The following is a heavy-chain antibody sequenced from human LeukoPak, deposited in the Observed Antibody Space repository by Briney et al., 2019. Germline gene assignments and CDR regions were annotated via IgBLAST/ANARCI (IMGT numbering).Heavy chain of an antibody. CDR2: IIPIFGTA. J-gene: IGHJ6*04. D-gene: IGHD4-23*01. V-gene: IGHV1-69*13. CDR1: GRTFSSYA. Sequence: ASVKVSCKASGRTFSSYAISWVRQAPGQGLEWMGGIIPIFGTANYAQKFQGRVTITADESTSTAYMELSSLRSEDTAVYYCARDQRQAIRWGILLGYYGMDVWGKGTTVTVSS. CDR3: ARDQRQAIRWGILLGYYGMDV.